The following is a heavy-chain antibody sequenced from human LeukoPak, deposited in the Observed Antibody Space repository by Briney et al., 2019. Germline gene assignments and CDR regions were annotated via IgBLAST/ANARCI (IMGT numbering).Heavy chain of an antibody. CDR3: ATGGRYSYGPPVRI. J-gene: IGHJ3*02. CDR2: FDPEDGET. V-gene: IGHV1-24*01. CDR1: GYTLTELS. Sequence: ASVKVSCKVSGYTLTELSMHWVRQAPGKGLEWMGGFDPEDGETIYAQKFQGRVTMTKDTSTDTAYMELSSLRSEDTAVYYCATGGRYSYGPPVRIWGQGTMVTVSS. D-gene: IGHD5-18*01.